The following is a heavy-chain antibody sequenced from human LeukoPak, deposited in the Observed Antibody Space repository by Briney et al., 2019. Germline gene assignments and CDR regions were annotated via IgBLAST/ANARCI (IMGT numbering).Heavy chain of an antibody. J-gene: IGHJ6*03. D-gene: IGHD3-10*01. CDR1: GGSFSGYY. CDR3: ARRLGRKFGERFYYYHYMDV. Sequence: SETLSLTCAVYGGSFSGYYWSWVRQPPGKRLGRIGEMNHSGSTHYNPSPKSRVTISVDTSKNQFSLRLSSVTAADTAVYYCARRLGRKFGERFYYYHYMDVWGQGTTVTISS. V-gene: IGHV4-34*01. CDR2: MNHSGST.